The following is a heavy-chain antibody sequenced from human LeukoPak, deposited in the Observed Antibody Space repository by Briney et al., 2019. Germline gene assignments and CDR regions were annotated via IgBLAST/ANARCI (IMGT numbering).Heavy chain of an antibody. J-gene: IGHJ4*02. CDR2: IIPILGIA. D-gene: IGHD4-17*01. CDR3: ATETTVTTYFDY. CDR1: GGTFSSYA. Sequence: SVKVSCKASGGTFSSYAISWVRQAPGQGLEWMGRIIPILGIANYAQKFQGRVTITADKSTSTAYMELSSLRSEDTAVYYCATETTVTTYFDYWGQGTLVTVSS. V-gene: IGHV1-69*04.